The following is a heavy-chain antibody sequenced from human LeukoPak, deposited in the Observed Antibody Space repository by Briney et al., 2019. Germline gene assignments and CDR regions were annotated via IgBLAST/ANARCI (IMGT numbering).Heavy chain of an antibody. V-gene: IGHV3-48*03. J-gene: IGHJ3*02. CDR3: ASSIVDFFAFDI. D-gene: IGHD3-22*01. Sequence: GGSLRLSCAASGFTFSSYEMNWVRQAPGKGLEWVSYISSSGSTIYYADSVKGRFTISRDNAKNSLYLQMNSLRAEDTAVYYCASSIVDFFAFDIWGQGTMVTVSS. CDR2: ISSSGSTI. CDR1: GFTFSSYE.